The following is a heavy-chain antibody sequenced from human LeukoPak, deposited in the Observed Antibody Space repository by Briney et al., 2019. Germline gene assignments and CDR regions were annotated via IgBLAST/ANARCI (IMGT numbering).Heavy chain of an antibody. Sequence: PSETLSLTCTVSGGSISSYYWSWIRQPPGKGLEWIGYIYYSGSTNYNPSLKSRVTISVDTSKNQFSLKLSSVTAADTAVYYCARVSGAARPLYYYYMDVWGKGTTVTVSS. V-gene: IGHV4-59*01. J-gene: IGHJ6*03. D-gene: IGHD6-6*01. CDR1: GGSISSYY. CDR3: ARVSGAARPLYYYYMDV. CDR2: IYYSGST.